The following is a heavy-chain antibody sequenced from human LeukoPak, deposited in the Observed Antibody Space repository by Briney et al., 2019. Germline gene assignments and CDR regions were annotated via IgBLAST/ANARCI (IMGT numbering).Heavy chain of an antibody. CDR1: GFAFSHFW. J-gene: IGHJ4*02. Sequence: GESLRLSCAASGFAFSHFWMNWVRQAPGKGLECISTISDDSSFTYYADSVKGRSAISRDDSKNTLYLQMNNLKVEDTAVYYCAKGRCSGVGCDSFHSWGQGALVTVSS. CDR3: AKGRCSGVGCDSFHS. V-gene: IGHV3-23*01. CDR2: ISDDSSFT. D-gene: IGHD2-15*01.